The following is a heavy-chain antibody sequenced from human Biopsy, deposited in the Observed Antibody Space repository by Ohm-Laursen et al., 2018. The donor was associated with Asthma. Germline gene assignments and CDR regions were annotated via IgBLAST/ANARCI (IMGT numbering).Heavy chain of an antibody. CDR1: GYNFISFA. Sequence: SVKVSCKVSGYNFISFAIHWARQAPGQRLEWMGWVNTGNGATKYSQKFQGRVTITRDTSASTAYMELRSLRSEDTATYYCARTYYDFLTGQVKDVFGVWGQGTMVTVSS. V-gene: IGHV1-3*04. CDR2: VNTGNGAT. D-gene: IGHD3-9*01. CDR3: ARTYYDFLTGQVKDVFGV. J-gene: IGHJ3*01.